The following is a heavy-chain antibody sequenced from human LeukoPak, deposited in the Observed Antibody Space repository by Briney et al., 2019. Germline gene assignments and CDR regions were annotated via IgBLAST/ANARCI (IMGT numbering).Heavy chain of an antibody. CDR3: ARVGLGWCSGCFWYFDL. D-gene: IGHD2-21*01. J-gene: IGHJ2*01. CDR1: GDFISGSHW. Sequence: SETLSLTCAISGDFISGSHWWSWVRLPPGKGLEWIGEIFHSGRANYNPSLRSRVTFSLDTSKNQFSLKLNSVTAADTAVYYCARVGLGWCSGCFWYFDLWGRGTLVTVSS. CDR2: IFHSGRA. V-gene: IGHV4-4*02.